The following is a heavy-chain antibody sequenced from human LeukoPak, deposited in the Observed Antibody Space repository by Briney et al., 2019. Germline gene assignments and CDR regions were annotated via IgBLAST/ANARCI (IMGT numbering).Heavy chain of an antibody. J-gene: IGHJ4*02. CDR2: ISGSGGST. CDR1: GFTFRSDA. Sequence: RGPLRLSRAASGFTFRSDAMSWGRQAPGKGLERVSAISGSGGSTYYAHSVKGRFNISRDNSKNTLYLQMNSLRAEDTAVYYCAKDSLLWFGELLSGGTGDYWGQGTLVTVSS. CDR3: AKDSLLWFGELLSGGTGDY. V-gene: IGHV3-23*01. D-gene: IGHD3-10*01.